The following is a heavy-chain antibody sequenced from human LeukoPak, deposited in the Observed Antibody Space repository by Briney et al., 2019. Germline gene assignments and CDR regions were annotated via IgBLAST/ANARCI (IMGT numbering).Heavy chain of an antibody. V-gene: IGHV3-23*01. CDR2: TIASGGST. D-gene: IGHD5-12*01. Sequence: PVQSLDSALATIASGGSTVYADSVKGRFTISRDNSKNTLYLQMNSLRAEDTAVYYCAKGAYDYVEIGYFDHWGQGTLVTVSS. J-gene: IGHJ4*02. CDR3: AKGAYDYVEIGYFDH.